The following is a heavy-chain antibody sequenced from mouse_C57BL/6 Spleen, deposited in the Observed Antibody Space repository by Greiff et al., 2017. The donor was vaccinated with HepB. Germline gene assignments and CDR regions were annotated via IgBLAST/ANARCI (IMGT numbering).Heavy chain of an antibody. D-gene: IGHD1-1*01. CDR2: ISSGGSYT. CDR1: GFTFSSYG. J-gene: IGHJ4*01. V-gene: IGHV5-6*01. Sequence: EVHLVESGGDLVKPGGSLKLSCAASGFTFSSYGMSWVRQTPDKRLEWVATISSGGSYTYYPDSVKGRFTISRDNAKNTLYLQMSSLKSEDTAMYYCARPHYYGSSYDAMDYWGQGTSVTVSS. CDR3: ARPHYYGSSYDAMDY.